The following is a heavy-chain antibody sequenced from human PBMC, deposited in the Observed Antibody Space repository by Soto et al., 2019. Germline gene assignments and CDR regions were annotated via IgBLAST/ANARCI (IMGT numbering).Heavy chain of an antibody. CDR1: GYTLTELS. D-gene: IGHD6-6*01. CDR3: VRLGAQQLVPLSTLDV. Sequence: ASVKVSCKVSGYTLTELSIHWVRQAPGKGLEWMGGFDPEDGGTLYAQKFQGRVTMTEDTSTDTAYMDLSSLSSEDTAIYYCVRLGAQQLVPLSTLDVWGRGTSVTVSS. CDR2: FDPEDGGT. V-gene: IGHV1-24*01. J-gene: IGHJ6*02.